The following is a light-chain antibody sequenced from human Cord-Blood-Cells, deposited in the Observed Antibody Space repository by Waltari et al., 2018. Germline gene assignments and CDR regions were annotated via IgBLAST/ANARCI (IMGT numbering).Light chain of an antibody. CDR1: RSDVGGYHY. CDR2: DVS. V-gene: IGLV2-11*01. Sequence: QSALTQPRPVSGSPGQSVTISCPGTRSDVGGYHYVSWYQQHPGKAPKLMIYDVSKRPSGVPDRFSGSKSGNTASLTISGLQAEDEADYYCCSYAGSYTWVFGGGTKMTVL. J-gene: IGLJ3*02. CDR3: CSYAGSYTWV.